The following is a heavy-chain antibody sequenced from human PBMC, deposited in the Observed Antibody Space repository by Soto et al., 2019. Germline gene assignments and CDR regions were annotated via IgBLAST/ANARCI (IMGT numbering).Heavy chain of an antibody. J-gene: IGHJ4*02. CDR3: ARDQGALYDSSGYYYD. CDR2: IYYSGST. D-gene: IGHD3-22*01. CDR1: GGSISSGGYY. Sequence: QVPLQESGPGLVQPSQTLSLTCTVSGGSISSGGYYWSWIRQHPGKGLEWIGYIYYSGSTYYNPSLTSRVTISVDTSKNQFSLQLSAVTAADTAVYYCARDQGALYDSSGYYYDWGQGTLVTVSS. V-gene: IGHV4-31*03.